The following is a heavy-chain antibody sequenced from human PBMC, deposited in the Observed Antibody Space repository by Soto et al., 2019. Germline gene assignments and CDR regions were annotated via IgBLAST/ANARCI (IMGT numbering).Heavy chain of an antibody. CDR2: IDPSDSYT. CDR1: GYSFTSYW. V-gene: IGHV5-10-1*01. J-gene: IGHJ6*02. CDR3: ARHPLHLYGSGRSASYGMDV. D-gene: IGHD3-10*01. Sequence: GESLKSSCKGSGYSFTSYWISWVHQMTGKGLEWMGRIDPSDSYTNYSPSFQGHVTISADKSISTAYLQWSSLKASDTAMYYCARHPLHLYGSGRSASYGMDVWGQGTTVTVSS.